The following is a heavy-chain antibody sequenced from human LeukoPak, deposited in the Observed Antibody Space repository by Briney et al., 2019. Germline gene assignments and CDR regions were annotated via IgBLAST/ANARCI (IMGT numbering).Heavy chain of an antibody. CDR1: GYTFTGYY. Sequence: ASVKVSCKASGYTFTGYYMHWVRQAPGQGLEWMGWINPNSGGRNYAQKFHGRVTLTRDTSISTAYMKLSRLTSDDTAVYFCARVARYSSTEADYWGQGTLVSVSS. CDR3: ARVARYSSTEADY. V-gene: IGHV1-2*02. J-gene: IGHJ4*02. CDR2: INPNSGGR. D-gene: IGHD6-13*01.